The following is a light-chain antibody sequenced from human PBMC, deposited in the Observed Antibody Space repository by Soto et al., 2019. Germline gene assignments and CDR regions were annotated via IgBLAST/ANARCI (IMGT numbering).Light chain of an antibody. J-gene: IGKJ4*01. Sequence: DIVMTQSPAPLSVSPGERATLSCRASQSVSSNLAWYQQKPGQAPSLLIYGASTRATGTPARFSGSGSGTECTLTISSLQSEDVSVYYCQQYIRWPLTFGGGTKVDIK. CDR1: QSVSSN. CDR2: GAS. CDR3: QQYIRWPLT. V-gene: IGKV3-15*01.